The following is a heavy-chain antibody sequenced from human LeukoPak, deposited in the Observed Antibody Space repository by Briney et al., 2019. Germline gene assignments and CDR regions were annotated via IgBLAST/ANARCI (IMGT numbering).Heavy chain of an antibody. CDR3: AKGTYSSSPRDY. CDR1: GFTFSNCA. CDR2: ISGSGGST. D-gene: IGHD6-6*01. V-gene: IGHV3-23*01. Sequence: PGGSLRLSCAASGFTFSNCASSWVRQAPGKGLEWVSAISGSGGSTYYAGSVKGRFTISRDNSKNTLSLQMNSLRADDTAIYYCAKGTYSSSPRDYWGQGTLVTVSS. J-gene: IGHJ4*02.